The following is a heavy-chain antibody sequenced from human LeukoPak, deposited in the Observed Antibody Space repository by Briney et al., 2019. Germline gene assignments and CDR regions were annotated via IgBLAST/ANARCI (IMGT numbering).Heavy chain of an antibody. CDR3: ASRNYDILTGYPQIFDY. V-gene: IGHV3-11*01. Sequence: GGSLRLSCAASGFTFSDYYMSWIRQAPGKGLEWVSYISSSGSTIYYADSVKGRFTISRDNAKNSLYLQMNSLKTEDTAVYYCASRNYDILTGYPQIFDYWGQGTLVTVSS. CDR1: GFTFSDYY. D-gene: IGHD3-9*01. CDR2: ISSSGSTI. J-gene: IGHJ4*02.